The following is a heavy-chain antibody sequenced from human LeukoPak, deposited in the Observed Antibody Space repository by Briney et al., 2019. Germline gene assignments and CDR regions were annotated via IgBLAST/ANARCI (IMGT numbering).Heavy chain of an antibody. J-gene: IGHJ4*02. CDR3: ARTTSMTASGYDY. CDR2: MNPNNGDS. CDR1: GYTFTNYH. D-gene: IGHD4-17*01. V-gene: IGHV1-8*03. Sequence: ASVRVSCKASGYTFTNYHINWVRQASGQGLEWMGWMNPNNGDSGYAQNLQGRVTTTTDTSISTAYMELRILRSDDTAVYFCARTTSMTASGYDYWGQGTPVTVSS.